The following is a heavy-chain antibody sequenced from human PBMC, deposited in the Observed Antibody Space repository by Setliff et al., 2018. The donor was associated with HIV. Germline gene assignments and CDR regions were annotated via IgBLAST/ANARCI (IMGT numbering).Heavy chain of an antibody. Sequence: ASVKVSCKASGYTFNSYGISWVRQAPGQGLEWMGWNSPYNGNTKFGQKLQGRVTMTTDTSTSTGYMELRSLRSDDTAMYYCARGGSLFTMTTRPFDIWGQGTMVTVSS. J-gene: IGHJ3*02. D-gene: IGHD3-22*01. CDR1: GYTFNSYG. V-gene: IGHV1-18*01. CDR3: ARGGSLFTMTTRPFDI. CDR2: NSPYNGNT.